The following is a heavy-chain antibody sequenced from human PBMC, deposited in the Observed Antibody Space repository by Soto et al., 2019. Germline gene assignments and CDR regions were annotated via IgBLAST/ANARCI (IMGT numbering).Heavy chain of an antibody. CDR3: SFGGGLLSSGWYKYYFDY. CDR2: FPDGGSDP. D-gene: IGHD6-19*01. CDR1: DCALEGLG. V-gene: IGHV3-23*01. J-gene: IGHJ4*02. Sequence: TGGSLRVPWGASDCALEGLGSTWVRQAPGKGLEWVSSFPDGGSDPSYADSVKGRFTISRDNSRKTLYLQMNSLRADDTAIYYCSFGGGLLSSGWYKYYFDYWGQGALVTVSS.